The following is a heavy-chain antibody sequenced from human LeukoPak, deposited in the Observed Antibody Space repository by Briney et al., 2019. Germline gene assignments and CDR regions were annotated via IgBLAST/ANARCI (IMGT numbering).Heavy chain of an antibody. J-gene: IGHJ1*01. CDR1: GFTFSDYY. CDR3: ARELGYCSGGSCYSPD. V-gene: IGHV3-11*06. CDR2: ISSSSSYT. Sequence: PGGSLRLSCAASGFTFSDYYMSWIRQAPGKGLEWASYISSSSSYTNYADSVKGRFTISRDNAKNSLYLQMNSLRAEDTAVYYCARELGYCSGGSCYSPDWGQGTLVTVSS. D-gene: IGHD2-15*01.